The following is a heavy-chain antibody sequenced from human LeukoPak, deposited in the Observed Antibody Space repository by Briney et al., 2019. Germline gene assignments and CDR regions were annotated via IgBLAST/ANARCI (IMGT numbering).Heavy chain of an antibody. CDR1: GYSVTAYD. V-gene: IGHV1-2*02. J-gene: IGHJ3*02. D-gene: IGHD2-2*01. Sequence: ASVKVSCKPSGYSVTAYDMRLVRQAPGQGLEWRGWINPNSGDKNSAQKFQDRVTMTWDTSASTAYMGLSSLTSDDTTVYYCASKGAGFCRSTKCQGAFDIWGQGSMVTVSS. CDR2: INPNSGDK. CDR3: ASKGAGFCRSTKCQGAFDI.